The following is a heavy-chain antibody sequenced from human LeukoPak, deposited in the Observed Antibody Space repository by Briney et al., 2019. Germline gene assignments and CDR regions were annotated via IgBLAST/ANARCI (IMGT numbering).Heavy chain of an antibody. V-gene: IGHV3-11*04. CDR1: GFTFSDYY. Sequence: GGSLRLSCAASGFTFSDYYMSWIRQAPGKGLEWVSYISSSGSTIYYADSVTGRFTISRDNAKNSLYLQMNSLRAEDTAVYYCARRDSSGYYSHFDYWGQGTLVTVSS. D-gene: IGHD3-22*01. J-gene: IGHJ4*02. CDR2: ISSSGSTI. CDR3: ARRDSSGYYSHFDY.